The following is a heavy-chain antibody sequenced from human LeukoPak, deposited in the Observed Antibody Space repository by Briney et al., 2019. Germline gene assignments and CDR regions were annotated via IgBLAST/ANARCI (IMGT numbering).Heavy chain of an antibody. D-gene: IGHD3-16*01. J-gene: IGHJ6*02. Sequence: MSSETLSLTCAVYGVSFSGYYWSWIRQPPGKGLEWVGEINHSGSTNYNPSLKSRVTISVDTSKNQFSLKLSSVTAADTAVYYCARGPARLLTGGDYYYYGMDVWGQGTTVTVSS. CDR3: ARGPARLLTGGDYYYYGMDV. V-gene: IGHV4-34*01. CDR1: GVSFSGYY. CDR2: INHSGST.